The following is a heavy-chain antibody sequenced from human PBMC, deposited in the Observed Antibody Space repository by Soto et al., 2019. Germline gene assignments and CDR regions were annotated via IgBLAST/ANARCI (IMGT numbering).Heavy chain of an antibody. CDR1: GFTFSTYA. J-gene: IGHJ1*01. D-gene: IGHD6-13*01. Sequence: EVQLLESGGGLVQPGGSLRLSCAASGFTFSTYAMNWVRQAPGKGLEWVSLLISSGGSTYYADSVKGRFTISRDNSKNTLYLQMNRLRADDTAVYYCAKAEGSSYGTEYSQHWGQGTLVTVSS. V-gene: IGHV3-23*01. CDR2: LISSGGST. CDR3: AKAEGSSYGTEYSQH.